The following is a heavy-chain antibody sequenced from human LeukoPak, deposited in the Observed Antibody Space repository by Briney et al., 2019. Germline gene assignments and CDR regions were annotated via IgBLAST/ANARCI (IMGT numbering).Heavy chain of an antibody. D-gene: IGHD3-10*01. CDR2: IKLDGSAK. CDR1: GFTFSNNW. J-gene: IGHJ4*02. CDR3: ARDTKEGTFDY. V-gene: IGHV3-7*01. Sequence: GRSLRLSCAASGFTFSNNWMSWVRQAPGKGLEWVANIKLDGSAKYYVDSVKGRFSISRDNAKNSLYLQMNSLRAEDTAVYYCARDTKEGTFDYWGQGTLVTVSS.